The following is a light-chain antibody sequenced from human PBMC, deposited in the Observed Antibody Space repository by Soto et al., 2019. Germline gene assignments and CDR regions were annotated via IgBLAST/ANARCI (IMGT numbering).Light chain of an antibody. V-gene: IGLV2-23*02. Sequence: QSVLTQPASVSGSPGQWITISCAGTNSDVGNYNLVSWYQHHPGKAPRLIIYAVSKRPSGISDRFSGSKSGSTASLTISGLQPEDEADYHCCSYAGNTTFKFGGGTKVTV. J-gene: IGLJ2*01. CDR2: AVS. CDR1: NSDVGNYNL. CDR3: CSYAGNTTFK.